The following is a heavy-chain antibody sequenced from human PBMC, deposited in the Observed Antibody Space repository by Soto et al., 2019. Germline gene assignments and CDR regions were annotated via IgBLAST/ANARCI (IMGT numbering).Heavy chain of an antibody. Sequence: QITLKESGPTLVKPTQTLTLTCTFSGFSLSTTGVGVGWIRQRPGKALEWLALIYWDDDKRYSPSLKSRLTITKDTSKKQVVLTMTNMDPVDTATYYCARPYARSGAYYGYFDYWGQGTLVPVSS. D-gene: IGHD3-22*01. CDR2: IYWDDDK. CDR3: ARPYARSGAYYGYFDY. J-gene: IGHJ4*02. CDR1: GFSLSTTGVG. V-gene: IGHV2-5*02.